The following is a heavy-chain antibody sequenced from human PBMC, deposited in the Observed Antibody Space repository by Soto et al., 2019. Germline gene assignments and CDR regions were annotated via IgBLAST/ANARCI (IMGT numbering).Heavy chain of an antibody. Sequence: QVQLQESGPGLVKPSQTLSLTCTVSGGSISSGGYYWSWIRQHPGKGLEWIGYIYYSGSTYYNPALEIRVTISVDTSKTQFALKLSSVTAADTAVYYCARNSGYSRGRIDWGQGTLVTVSS. V-gene: IGHV4-31*03. CDR1: GGSISSGGYY. D-gene: IGHD5-12*01. J-gene: IGHJ4*02. CDR2: IYYSGST. CDR3: ARNSGYSRGRID.